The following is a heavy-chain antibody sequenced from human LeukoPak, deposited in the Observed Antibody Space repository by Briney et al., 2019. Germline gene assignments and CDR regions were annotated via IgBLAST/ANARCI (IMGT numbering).Heavy chain of an antibody. Sequence: PGTSLRLSCAASGFRFSNYDMHWVRQAPGKGLEWVAVIFNDGCKRYYADSVKGRFTISRDNSKDTLFLEVSSLRADDTAIYYCAREGPTYYFDSWGQGTLVTVSS. CDR2: IFNDGCKR. V-gene: IGHV3-33*01. CDR3: AREGPTYYFDS. CDR1: GFRFSNYD. J-gene: IGHJ4*02.